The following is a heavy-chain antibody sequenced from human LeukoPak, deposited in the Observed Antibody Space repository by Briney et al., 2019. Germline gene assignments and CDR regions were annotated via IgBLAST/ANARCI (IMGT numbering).Heavy chain of an antibody. CDR2: IYYSGST. V-gene: IGHV4-61*01. J-gene: IGHJ4*02. D-gene: IGHD3-10*01. CDR1: GGSISSGSYY. Sequence: SQTLSLTCTVSGGSISSGSYYWSWIRQPPGKGLEWIGYIYYSGSTNYNPSLKSRVTISVDTSKNQFSLKLSSVTAADTAVYYCARHITMVRGGFDYWGQGTLVTVSS. CDR3: ARHITMVRGGFDY.